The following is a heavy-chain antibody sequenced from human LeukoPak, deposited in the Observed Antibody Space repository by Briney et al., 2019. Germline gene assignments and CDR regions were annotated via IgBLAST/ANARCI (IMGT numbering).Heavy chain of an antibody. D-gene: IGHD3-22*01. CDR1: GFTFSSYA. CDR2: ISGRGGST. J-gene: IGHJ4*02. V-gene: IGHV3-23*01. CDR3: AKGGLYYYDSSGYFNFDY. Sequence: HSGGSLRLSCAASGFTFSSYAMSWVRQAPGKGLEWVSAISGRGGSTYYADSVKGRFTISRDKSKNTLYLQMNSLRAEDTAVYYCAKGGLYYYDSSGYFNFDYWGQGTLVTVSS.